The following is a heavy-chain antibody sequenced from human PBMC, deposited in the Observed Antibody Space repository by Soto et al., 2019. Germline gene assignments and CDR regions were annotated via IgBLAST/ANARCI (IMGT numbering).Heavy chain of an antibody. J-gene: IGHJ6*02. CDR3: ARYKSNYYYGMDV. CDR1: GFTVSSNY. CDR2: INHSGST. V-gene: IGHV4-34*01. Sequence: PGGSLRLSCAASGFTVSSNYMSWIRQPPGKGLEWIGEINHSGSTNYNPSLKSRVTISVDTSKNQFSLKLSSVTAADTAVYYCARYKSNYYYGMDVWGQGTTVTVSS. D-gene: IGHD1-20*01.